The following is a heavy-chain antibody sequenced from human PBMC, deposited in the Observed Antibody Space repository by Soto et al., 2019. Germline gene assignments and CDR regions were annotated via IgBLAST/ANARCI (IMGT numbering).Heavy chain of an antibody. V-gene: IGHV4-30-4*01. J-gene: IGHJ4*02. CDR1: GGSVRSGRYY. D-gene: IGHD3-22*01. CDR3: ARDGRYNSVWYFDY. CDR2: IYYSGST. Sequence: PSETLSLTCTVSGGSVRSGRYYWSWIRQPPGKGLEWIGYIYYSGSTYYNPSLKSRVTISVDTSKNQFSLKLSSVTAADTAVYYCARDGRYNSVWYFDYWGQGTLVTVSS.